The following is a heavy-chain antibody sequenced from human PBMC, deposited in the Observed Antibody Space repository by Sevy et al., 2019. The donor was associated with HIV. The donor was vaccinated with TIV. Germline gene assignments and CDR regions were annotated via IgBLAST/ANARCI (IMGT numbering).Heavy chain of an antibody. J-gene: IGHJ4*02. CDR3: AREGGLAAPGAFDY. Sequence: SETLSLTCSVSGGSVSSGSHYWSWIRQPPGKGLEWISYIHYGGSPNFNPSLESRLTMSVDTSKNQFSLKLSSVTAADMAIYYRAREGGLAAPGAFDYWGQGTLVTVSS. D-gene: IGHD6-25*01. CDR1: GGSVSSGSHY. CDR2: IHYGGSP. V-gene: IGHV4-61*01.